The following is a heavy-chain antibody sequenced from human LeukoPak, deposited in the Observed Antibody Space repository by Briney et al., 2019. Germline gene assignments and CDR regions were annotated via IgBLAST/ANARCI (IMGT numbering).Heavy chain of an antibody. Sequence: GASVKVSCKASGYTFTSFDINWGREATGQGVGWMGGMDPKSGNTGYAQKFQGRITMTRRTSLNPAHLHLSRLRYEATAVYYCAREFRVVASTPGDDHWGQGTLVTVSS. CDR1: GYTFTSFD. J-gene: IGHJ4*02. D-gene: IGHD2-15*01. CDR3: AREFRVVASTPGDDH. V-gene: IGHV1-8*01. CDR2: MDPKSGNT.